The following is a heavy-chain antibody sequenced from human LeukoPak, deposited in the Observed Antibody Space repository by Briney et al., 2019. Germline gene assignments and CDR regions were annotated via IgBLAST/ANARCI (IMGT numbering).Heavy chain of an antibody. Sequence: PGRSLRLSCAASGFTFSRYWMHWVRQAPGKGLMWVSRINPDEIGTNYADSVKGRVTVSRDNARNSLFLQMNSLRAEDTAVYYCARDSGHGLDYWGQGTLVTVSS. V-gene: IGHV3-74*01. CDR3: ARDSGHGLDY. J-gene: IGHJ4*01. D-gene: IGHD5-24*01. CDR2: INPDEIGT. CDR1: GFTFSRYW.